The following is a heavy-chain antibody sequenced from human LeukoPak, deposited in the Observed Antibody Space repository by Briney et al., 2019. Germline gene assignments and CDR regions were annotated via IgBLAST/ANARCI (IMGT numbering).Heavy chain of an antibody. D-gene: IGHD3-22*01. CDR3: ARSPRDSSGYYYWYFDL. V-gene: IGHV4-59*01. CDR1: GVSISSYY. J-gene: IGHJ2*01. Sequence: SETLSLTCTVSGVSISSYYWSWIRQPPGKGLEWIGYIYYSGSTNYNPSLKSRVTISVDTSKNQFSLKLSSVTAADTAVYYCARSPRDSSGYYYWYFDLWGRGTLVTVSS. CDR2: IYYSGST.